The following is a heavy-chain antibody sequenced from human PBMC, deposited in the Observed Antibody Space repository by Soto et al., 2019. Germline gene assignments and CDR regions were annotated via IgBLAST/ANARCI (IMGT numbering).Heavy chain of an antibody. CDR2: IKQDGSET. CDR1: GVIFNIYG. D-gene: IGHD2-15*01. V-gene: IGHV3-7*01. Sequence: RLCSAASGVIFNIYGVGWFLKNTGKGLEWVANIKQDGSETYNVDSVNGRFTISRDNARNSVYLQMDSLRAEDTAVYYCARVAIHATRPFHYWGQGILVTVS. CDR3: ARVAIHATRPFHY. J-gene: IGHJ4*02.